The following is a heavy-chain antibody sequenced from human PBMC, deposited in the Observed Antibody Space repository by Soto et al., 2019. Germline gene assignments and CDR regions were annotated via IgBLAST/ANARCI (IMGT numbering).Heavy chain of an antibody. CDR3: ARVMDSACTNGVCYTPIYYYYYMDV. Sequence: ASVKVSCKASGYTFTSYGISWVRQAPGQGLEWMGWISAYNGNTNYAQKLQGRVTMTTDTSTSTAYMELRSLRSDDTAVYYCARVMDSACTNGVCYTPIYYYYYMDVWGKGTTVTVSS. D-gene: IGHD2-8*01. CDR2: ISAYNGNT. J-gene: IGHJ6*03. V-gene: IGHV1-18*01. CDR1: GYTFTSYG.